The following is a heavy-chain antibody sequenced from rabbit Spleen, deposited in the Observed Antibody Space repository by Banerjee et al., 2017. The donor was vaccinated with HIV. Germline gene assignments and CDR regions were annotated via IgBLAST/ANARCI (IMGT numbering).Heavy chain of an antibody. D-gene: IGHD8-1*01. CDR1: GVSFSSSSY. J-gene: IGHJ6*01. CDR2: IYAGSSGRT. Sequence: QSLEESGGDLVKPGASLTLTCTASGVSFSSSSYMCWVRQAPGKGLEWIACIYAGSSGRTYYATWAKGRFTCSKTSSTTVTLQMTSLTVADTATYFCARDTGSSFSSYGMDLWGPGTLVTVS. CDR3: ARDTGSSFSSYGMDL. V-gene: IGHV1S40*01.